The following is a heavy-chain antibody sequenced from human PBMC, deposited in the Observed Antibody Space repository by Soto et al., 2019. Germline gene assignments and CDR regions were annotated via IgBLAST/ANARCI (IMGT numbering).Heavy chain of an antibody. CDR1: GFTFSSYA. CDR2: ISGSGGST. J-gene: IGHJ4*02. Sequence: GGSLRLSCAACGFTFSSYAMSWVRQDPGKGLEWVSAISGSGGSTYYADSVKGRFTISRDNSKNTLYLQMNSLRAEDTAVYYCAKEGERISIAARPVIDYWGQGTLVTVSS. V-gene: IGHV3-23*01. D-gene: IGHD6-6*01. CDR3: AKEGERISIAARPVIDY.